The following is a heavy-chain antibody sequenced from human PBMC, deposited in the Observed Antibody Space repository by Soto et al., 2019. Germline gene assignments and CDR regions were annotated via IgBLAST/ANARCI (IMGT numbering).Heavy chain of an antibody. CDR1: GYSFTSYW. CDR3: ARSIYCSGGSCYSPYYYYGMDV. CDR2: IYPGDSDT. V-gene: IGHV5-51*01. D-gene: IGHD2-15*01. J-gene: IGHJ6*02. Sequence: PGESLKISCXGSGYSFTSYWIGWVRQMPGKGLEWMGIIYPGDSDTRYSPSFQGQVTISADKSISTAYLQWSSLKASDTAMYYCARSIYCSGGSCYSPYYYYGMDVWGQGTTVTVSS.